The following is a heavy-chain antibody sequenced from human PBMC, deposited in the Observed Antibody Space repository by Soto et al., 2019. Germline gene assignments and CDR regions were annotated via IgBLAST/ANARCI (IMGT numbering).Heavy chain of an antibody. D-gene: IGHD2-21*01. Sequence: GASVKVSCKVSGYTLTELSMHWVRQAPGKGLEWMGGFDPEDGETIYAQKFQGRVTMTEDTSTDTAYMELSSLRSEDTAVYFCAKRPDYIRTWYSFDYWGQGTLVTVSS. V-gene: IGHV1-24*01. CDR3: AKRPDYIRTWYSFDY. CDR2: FDPEDGET. J-gene: IGHJ4*02. CDR1: GYTLTELS.